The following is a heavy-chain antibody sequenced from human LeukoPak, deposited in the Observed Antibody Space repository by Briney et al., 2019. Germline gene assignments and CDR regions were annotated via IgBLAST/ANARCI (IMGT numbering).Heavy chain of an antibody. CDR3: ARDTAMVNDAFDI. CDR2: INPNSGGT. J-gene: IGHJ3*02. V-gene: IGHV1-2*02. Sequence: ASVKVSCKASGYXFTGYYIHWVRQAPGQGLEWMGWINPNSGGTNYAQKFQGRVTMTRDTSISTAYMELSRLRSDDTAVYYCARDTAMVNDAFDIWGQGTMVTVSS. D-gene: IGHD5-18*01. CDR1: GYXFTGYY.